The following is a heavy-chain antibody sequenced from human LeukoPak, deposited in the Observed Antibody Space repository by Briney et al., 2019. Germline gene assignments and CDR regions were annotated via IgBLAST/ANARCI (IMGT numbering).Heavy chain of an antibody. V-gene: IGHV3-30*18. D-gene: IGHD2-21*02. CDR3: AKPRDHRVTKKKLDY. CDR1: GFTFSSYG. J-gene: IGHJ4*02. Sequence: GGSLRLSCAASGFTFSSYGMHWVRQAPGKGLEWVAVISYDGSNKYYADSVKGRFTISRDNSKNTLYLQMNSLRAEDTAVYYCAKPRDHRVTKKKLDYWGQGTLVTVSS. CDR2: ISYDGSNK.